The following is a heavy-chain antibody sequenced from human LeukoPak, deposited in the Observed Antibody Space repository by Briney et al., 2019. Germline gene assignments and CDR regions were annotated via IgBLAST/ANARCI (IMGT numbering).Heavy chain of an antibody. J-gene: IGHJ4*02. CDR2: INHSGNT. V-gene: IGHV4-34*01. CDR3: ARDPTTVVGGPEYFDD. D-gene: IGHD4-23*01. CDR1: GGSFNH. Sequence: PSETLSLTCAVSGGSFNHWNWIRQPPGQGLEWIGEINHSGNTNYNASLRSRVTISVDTSKKQFSLELRSLIAADTAVYYCARDPTTVVGGPEYFDDWGQGTLVTVSS.